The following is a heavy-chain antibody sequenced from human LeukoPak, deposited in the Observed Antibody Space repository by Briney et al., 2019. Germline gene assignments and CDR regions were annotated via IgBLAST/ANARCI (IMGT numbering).Heavy chain of an antibody. CDR3: ARARIVANAYYFDY. Sequence: SETLSLTCAAYGGSFSGYYWSWIRQPPGKGLEWIGEINHSGSTNYNPSLKSRVTISVDTSKNQFSLKLSSVTAADTAVYYCARARIVANAYYFDYWGQGTLVTVSS. CDR1: GGSFSGYY. D-gene: IGHD5-12*01. J-gene: IGHJ4*02. V-gene: IGHV4-34*01. CDR2: INHSGST.